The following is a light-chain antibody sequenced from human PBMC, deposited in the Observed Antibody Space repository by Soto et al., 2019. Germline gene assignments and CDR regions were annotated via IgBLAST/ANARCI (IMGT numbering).Light chain of an antibody. Sequence: QTVVTQPASVSGSPGQSITISCTGTSSDVGAYNYVSWYQHHPGKAPKLMIYEVTNRPSGVSNRFSGSKSGNTASLTISGLQAEDEADYYCNSYTTNSNRVFGTGTKLTVL. V-gene: IGLV2-14*01. CDR1: SSDVGAYNY. CDR2: EVT. CDR3: NSYTTNSNRV. J-gene: IGLJ1*01.